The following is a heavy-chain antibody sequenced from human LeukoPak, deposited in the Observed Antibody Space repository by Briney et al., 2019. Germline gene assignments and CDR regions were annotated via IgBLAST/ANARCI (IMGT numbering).Heavy chain of an antibody. Sequence: PGGSLRLSCAASGFTFSSYGMHWVRQAPGKGLEWVAFIRYDGSNKYYADSVKGRFTISRDNSKNTLYLQMNSLRAEDTAVYYCAKAPYYYDSSGYPVDWGQGTLVTVSS. CDR3: AKAPYYYDSSGYPVD. CDR2: IRYDGSNK. CDR1: GFTFSSYG. D-gene: IGHD3-22*01. V-gene: IGHV3-30*02. J-gene: IGHJ4*02.